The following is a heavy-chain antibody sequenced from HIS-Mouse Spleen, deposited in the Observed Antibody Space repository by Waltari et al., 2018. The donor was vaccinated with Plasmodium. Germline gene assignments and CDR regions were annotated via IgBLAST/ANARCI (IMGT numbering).Heavy chain of an antibody. CDR1: GGSISSSSYY. Sequence: HLQLQESGPGLVKPSETLSLTCTVSGGSISSSSYYWGWIRPPPGKGLEWIGSIYYSGSTYYNPSLKSRVTISVDTSKNQFSLKLSSVTAADTAVYYCARALAVRGVIITYYFDYWGQGTLVTVSS. J-gene: IGHJ4*02. CDR2: IYYSGST. V-gene: IGHV4-39*07. D-gene: IGHD3-10*01. CDR3: ARALAVRGVIITYYFDY.